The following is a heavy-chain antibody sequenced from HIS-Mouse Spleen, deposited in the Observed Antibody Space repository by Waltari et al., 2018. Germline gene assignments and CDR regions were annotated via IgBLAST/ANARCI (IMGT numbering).Heavy chain of an antibody. CDR1: GGSFSGYY. CDR3: AREIPYSSSWYDWYFDL. D-gene: IGHD6-13*01. Sequence: QVQLQQWGAGLLKPSETLSLTCAVYGGSFSGYYWSWIRQPPGKGLEWIGEINQSGSTNYNPSRKSRVTISVDTSKNQFSLKLSSVTAADTAVYYCAREIPYSSSWYDWYFDLWGRGTLVTVSS. CDR2: INQSGST. J-gene: IGHJ2*01. V-gene: IGHV4-34*01.